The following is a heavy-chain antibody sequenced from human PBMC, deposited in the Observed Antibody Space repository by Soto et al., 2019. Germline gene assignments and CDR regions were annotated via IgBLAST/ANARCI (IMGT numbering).Heavy chain of an antibody. CDR1: GYTFTGYY. CDR3: ARVTYRRTTVDAFDI. J-gene: IGHJ3*02. Sequence: QVQLVQSGAEVKKPGASVKVSCKASGYTFTGYYMHWVRQAPGQGLEWMGWINPNSGGTNYAQKFQGWVTMTRDTSISTAYMELSRPRSDDTAVYYCARVTYRRTTVDAFDIWGQGTMVTVSS. V-gene: IGHV1-2*04. CDR2: INPNSGGT. D-gene: IGHD4-17*01.